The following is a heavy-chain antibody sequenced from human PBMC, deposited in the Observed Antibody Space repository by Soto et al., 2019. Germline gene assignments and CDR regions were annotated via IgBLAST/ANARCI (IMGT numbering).Heavy chain of an antibody. CDR3: VKEGRLAVGGLDL. J-gene: IGHJ5*02. CDR2: ISGSGGNT. V-gene: IGHV3-23*01. Sequence: EVQLLESGGGLVQPGGSLRLSCAASGFTFSSYAMSWVRQAPGKGLEWVSAISGSGGNTYYADSVKGRFTISRDNSKNTLYLQMNSLRAEDTAVYYCVKEGRLAVGGLDLWGQGALVTVSS. D-gene: IGHD3-10*01. CDR1: GFTFSSYA.